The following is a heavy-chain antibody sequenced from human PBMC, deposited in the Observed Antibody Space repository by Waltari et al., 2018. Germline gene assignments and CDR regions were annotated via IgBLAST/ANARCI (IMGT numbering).Heavy chain of an antibody. Sequence: QVQLAQSGAEVKGPGSSVTISCKASGPSVSGYTSGWVRQAPGQGLEWMGGFIPLSGSQIYTQKFQGRLTITADGSTRTTVMELTNLRYEDTAVYFCARGYRYDSSGRFYLDHWGQGTPVIVSS. CDR1: GPSVSGYT. D-gene: IGHD3-16*02. CDR3: ARGYRYDSSGRFYLDH. CDR2: FIPLSGSQ. J-gene: IGHJ4*02. V-gene: IGHV1-69*12.